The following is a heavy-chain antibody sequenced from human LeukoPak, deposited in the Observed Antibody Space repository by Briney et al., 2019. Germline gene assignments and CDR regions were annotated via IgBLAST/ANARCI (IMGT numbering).Heavy chain of an antibody. CDR1: GFTFSSYW. V-gene: IGHV3-7*01. Sequence: PGGSLRLSCAASGFTFSSYWMSWVRQAPGKGLEWVATIKQDGSEKHYVDSVKGRFAISRDNAKNSLYLQMNSLRAEDTAAYFCARDLTSYYYDTSGYSDYWGQGTLVTVSS. J-gene: IGHJ4*02. CDR3: ARDLTSYYYDTSGYSDY. D-gene: IGHD3-22*01. CDR2: IKQDGSEK.